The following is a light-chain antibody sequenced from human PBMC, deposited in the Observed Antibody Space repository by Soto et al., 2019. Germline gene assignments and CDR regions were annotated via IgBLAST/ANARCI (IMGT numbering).Light chain of an antibody. Sequence: EIVLTQSPATLSLSPGGRATLSCRANQSVDSFLAWYQQRPGQPPRLLIFDASSRAAGVPARFAGSGSGTDFTLTISSLEPEDFAVYYCQRRRSWITFGHGTRLEIK. CDR3: QRRRSWIT. V-gene: IGKV3-11*01. CDR2: DAS. CDR1: QSVDSF. J-gene: IGKJ5*01.